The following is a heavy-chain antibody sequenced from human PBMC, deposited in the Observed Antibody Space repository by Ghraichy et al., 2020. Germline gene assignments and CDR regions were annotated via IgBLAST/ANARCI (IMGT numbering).Heavy chain of an antibody. CDR1: GYTFTGYY. J-gene: IGHJ5*02. D-gene: IGHD1-14*01. CDR3: ARPFAGLTWFDP. V-gene: IGHV1-2*02. Sequence: ASVKVSCKASGYTFTGYYMHWVRQAPGQGLEWMGWINPNSGGTNYAQKFQGRVTMTRDTSISTAYMELSRLRSDDTAVYYCARPFAGLTWFDPWGQGTLVTVSS. CDR2: INPNSGGT.